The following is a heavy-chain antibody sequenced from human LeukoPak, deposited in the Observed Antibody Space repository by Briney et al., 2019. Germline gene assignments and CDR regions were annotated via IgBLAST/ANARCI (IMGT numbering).Heavy chain of an antibody. V-gene: IGHV1-46*01. J-gene: IGHJ6*03. CDR1: GYSFTSYN. Sequence: ASVKVSCKTSGYSFTSYNLHWVRQAPGQRLEWMGIINPSGGSTSYAQKFQGRVTMTRNTSISTAYMELSSLRSEDTAVYYCARGRAGNNMDVWGKGTTVTISS. D-gene: IGHD3-10*01. CDR3: ARGRAGNNMDV. CDR2: INPSGGST.